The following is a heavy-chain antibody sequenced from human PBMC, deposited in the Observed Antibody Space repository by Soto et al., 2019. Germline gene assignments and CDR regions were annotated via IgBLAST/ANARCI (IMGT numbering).Heavy chain of an antibody. CDR2: INGEGSRT. Sequence: EAQLVESGGGLVEPGGSLRLSCAASGFTFMNYWMHWVRQVPGKGLVWVSRINGEGSRTNYADSVKGRFTISRDNTKNTMYLQMNSQRAENTAISYCAREWLISGDWYGASDLWGQGTMVTVSS. J-gene: IGHJ3*01. D-gene: IGHD3-16*01. V-gene: IGHV3-74*01. CDR1: GFTFMNYW. CDR3: AREWLISGDWYGASDL.